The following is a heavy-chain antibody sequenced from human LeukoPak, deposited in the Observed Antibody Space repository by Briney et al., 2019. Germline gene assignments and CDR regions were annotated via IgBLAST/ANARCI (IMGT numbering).Heavy chain of an antibody. CDR1: GYTFTSYA. CDR2: INAGNGDT. J-gene: IGHJ3*02. Sequence: GASVKVSCKASGYTFTSYAMHWVRQAPGQRLEWMGWINAGNGDTKYSQKFQGRVTITRDTSASTAYMELSSLRSEDTAVYYCARDRSLNGYDYYDAFDIWGQGTMVTVSS. D-gene: IGHD5-12*01. V-gene: IGHV1-3*01. CDR3: ARDRSLNGYDYYDAFDI.